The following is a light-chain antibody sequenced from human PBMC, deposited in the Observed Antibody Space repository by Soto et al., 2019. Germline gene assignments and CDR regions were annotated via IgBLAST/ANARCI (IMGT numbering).Light chain of an antibody. J-gene: IGKJ2*01. CDR3: QQYSNWPQKYT. CDR2: AAS. Sequence: EVVMRQSPATWLPGERSTLSCGASQSVSSSYVAWYQQKPGQAPRLLIYAASTRATGIPARFSGSGSGTEFTLTISSLQSEDFAVYYCQQYSNWPQKYTFDQGTKVDIK. CDR1: QSVSSS. V-gene: IGKV3D-15*01.